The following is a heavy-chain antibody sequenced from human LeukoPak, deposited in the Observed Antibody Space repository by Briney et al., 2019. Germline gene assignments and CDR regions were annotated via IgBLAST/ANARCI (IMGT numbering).Heavy chain of an antibody. Sequence: SETLSLTCTVSGGSISSSSYYWGWIRQPPGKGLEWIGSIYYSGSTYYNPSLKSRVTISVDTSKNQFSQKLSSVTAADTAVYYCARRDAAAYYFDFWGQGTLVTVSS. CDR1: GGSISSSSYY. J-gene: IGHJ4*02. CDR3: ARRDAAAYYFDF. V-gene: IGHV4-39*07. D-gene: IGHD2-15*01. CDR2: IYYSGST.